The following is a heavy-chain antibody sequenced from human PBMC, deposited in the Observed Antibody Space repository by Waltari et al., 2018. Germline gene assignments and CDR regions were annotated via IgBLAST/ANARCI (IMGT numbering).Heavy chain of an antibody. D-gene: IGHD1-26*01. J-gene: IGHJ4*02. Sequence: EVQLVESGGGLVQPGGSLRLSCAASGFSFSSYAMSWVRQAPGKGLEWVSAISGSGGSTYYADSVKGRFTISRDNSKNTLYLQMNSLRAEDMAVYYCAKDRRSYVGYFDYWGQGTLVTVSS. CDR2: ISGSGGST. V-gene: IGHV3-23*04. CDR1: GFSFSSYA. CDR3: AKDRRSYVGYFDY.